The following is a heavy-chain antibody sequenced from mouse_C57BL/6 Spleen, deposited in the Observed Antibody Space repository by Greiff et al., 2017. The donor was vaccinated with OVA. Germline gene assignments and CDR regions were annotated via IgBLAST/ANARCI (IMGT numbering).Heavy chain of an antibody. Sequence: EVKLMESGGGLVKPGGSLKLSCAASGFTFSSYAMSWVRQTPEKRLEWVATISDGGSYTYYPDNVKGRFTISRDNAKNNLYLQMSHLKSEDTAMYYCARVWLLYWYFDVWGTGTTVTVSS. CDR3: ARVWLLYWYFDV. CDR1: GFTFSSYA. V-gene: IGHV5-4*03. D-gene: IGHD2-3*01. CDR2: ISDGGSYT. J-gene: IGHJ1*03.